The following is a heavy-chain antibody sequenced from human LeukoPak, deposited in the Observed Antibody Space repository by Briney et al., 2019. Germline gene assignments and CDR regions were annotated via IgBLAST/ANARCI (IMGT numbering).Heavy chain of an antibody. V-gene: IGHV3-23*01. Sequence: GGSLRLSCAASGFTFSSYAMSWVRQAPGKGLEWVSAISGSGGSTYYADSVKGRFTISRDNSKNTLYLQMNSLRAEDTAVYYCAKGASSSWYTPSDYFQHWGQGTLVTVSS. CDR3: AKGASSSWYTPSDYFQH. J-gene: IGHJ1*01. CDR2: ISGSGGST. CDR1: GFTFSSYA. D-gene: IGHD6-13*01.